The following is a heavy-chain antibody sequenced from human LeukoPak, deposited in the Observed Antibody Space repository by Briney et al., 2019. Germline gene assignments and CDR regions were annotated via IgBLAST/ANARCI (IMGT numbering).Heavy chain of an antibody. J-gene: IGHJ4*02. CDR1: GDSVSSNSAA. CDR2: TYYRSKWYH. CDR3: ARGFRSSGSYLKFDC. Sequence: SQTLSLTCAISGDSVSSNSAAWNWIRQSPSRGLEWLGRTYYRSKWYHDYAISVKSRITINPDTSKNQFSLQLNSVTPEDTAVYYCARGFRSSGSYLKFDCWGQGTLVTVSS. V-gene: IGHV6-1*01. D-gene: IGHD1-26*01.